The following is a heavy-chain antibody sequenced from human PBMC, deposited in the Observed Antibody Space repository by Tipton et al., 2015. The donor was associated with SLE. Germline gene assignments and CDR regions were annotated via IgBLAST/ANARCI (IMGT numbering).Heavy chain of an antibody. Sequence: TLSLTCTVSGGSIRSYYWTWIRQPPGKRLEWIAYIYHSGITNYNPSLQSRVTISVDRSKNQFSLKLTSVTAADTAVYYCARTFYGGGDAFDVWGQGTKVSVSS. CDR2: IYHSGIT. V-gene: IGHV4-59*01. CDR1: GGSIRSYY. CDR3: ARTFYGGGDAFDV. J-gene: IGHJ3*01. D-gene: IGHD4-23*01.